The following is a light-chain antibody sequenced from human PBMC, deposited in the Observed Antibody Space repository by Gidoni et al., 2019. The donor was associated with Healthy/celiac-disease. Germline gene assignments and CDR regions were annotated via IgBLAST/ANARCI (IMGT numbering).Light chain of an antibody. CDR3: QQYNSYSGT. J-gene: IGKJ1*01. V-gene: IGKV1-5*03. CDR1: QSISSW. Sequence: DIQRTQSPSTLSASVGDRVTITCRASQSISSWLAWYQQKPGKAPKLLIYKASSLESGVPSRFSGSGSGTEFTLTISSLQPDDFATYYCQQYNSYSGTFGQGTKVEIK. CDR2: KAS.